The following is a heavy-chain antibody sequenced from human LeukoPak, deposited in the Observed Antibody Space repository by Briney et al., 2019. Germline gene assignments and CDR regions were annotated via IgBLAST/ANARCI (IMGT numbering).Heavy chain of an antibody. CDR3: ARGYYDSSGYYYVDKNAFDI. CDR2: INPNSGGT. CDR1: GYTFTGYY. Sequence: ASVKVSCKASGYTFTGYYMHWVRQAPGQGLEWMGWINPNSGGTNYAQKFQGRVTMTRDTSISTAYMELSRLRSDDTAVYYCARGYYDSSGYYYVDKNAFDIWGQGTTVTVSS. J-gene: IGHJ3*02. D-gene: IGHD3-22*01. V-gene: IGHV1-2*02.